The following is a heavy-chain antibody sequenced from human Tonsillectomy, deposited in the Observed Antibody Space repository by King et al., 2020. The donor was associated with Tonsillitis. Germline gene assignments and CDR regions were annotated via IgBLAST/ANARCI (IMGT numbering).Heavy chain of an antibody. CDR1: GFTFSSYW. Sequence: VQLVESGGGLVQPGGSLRLSCAASGFTFSSYWMSWVRQAPGKGLEWVANIKQDGSEAYYVDSLTGRLTISRDNAENSLYLQMNSLRAEDTAVYYCARDSLTATRAFDLWGRGTLVTVSS. J-gene: IGHJ2*01. CDR2: IKQDGSEA. D-gene: IGHD1-14*01. CDR3: ARDSLTATRAFDL. V-gene: IGHV3-7*03.